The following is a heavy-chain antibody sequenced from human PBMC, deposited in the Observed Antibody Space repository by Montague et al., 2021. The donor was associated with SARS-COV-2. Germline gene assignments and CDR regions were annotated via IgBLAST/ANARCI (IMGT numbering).Heavy chain of an antibody. CDR1: GFSFSTYN. J-gene: IGHJ3*01. D-gene: IGHD5-18*01. CDR2: MSAGGNTR. CDR3: AGYTAVV. V-gene: IGHV3-48*03. Sequence: SLRLSCAGTGFSFSTYNTNWVRQAPGKGLEWISHMSAGGNTRYYADSVKGRFTVSRDNAKNSLYLQMDSLRAEDTAVYYCAGYTAVVLGQGTMVTVSS.